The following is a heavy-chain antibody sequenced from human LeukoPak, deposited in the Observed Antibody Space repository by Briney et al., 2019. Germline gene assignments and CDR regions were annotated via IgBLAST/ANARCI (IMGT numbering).Heavy chain of an antibody. D-gene: IGHD3-22*01. CDR1: GFTVSSNY. V-gene: IGHV3-53*01. CDR3: AREMVGSGYAFDI. Sequence: GGSLRLSCAASGFTVSSNYMSWVRQAPGKGLEWVSVIYSGGNTYYADSVKGRFTISRDNSKNTLYLQMNSLRADDTAVYYCAREMVGSGYAFDIWGQGTIVTVSS. CDR2: IYSGGNT. J-gene: IGHJ3*02.